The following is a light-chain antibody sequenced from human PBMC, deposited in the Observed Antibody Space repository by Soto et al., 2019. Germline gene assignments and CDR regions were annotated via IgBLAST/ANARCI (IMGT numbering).Light chain of an antibody. Sequence: DIQMTQSPSSLSASVGDRVTITCQASQDITNYLNWYQQKPGKAPKFLMYDASNLETGVPSRFSGSGSGTDFTLTISSLQPEDIATYYCQHYDNLPPFGQGTRLEIK. CDR2: DAS. CDR1: QDITNY. J-gene: IGKJ5*01. V-gene: IGKV1-33*01. CDR3: QHYDNLPP.